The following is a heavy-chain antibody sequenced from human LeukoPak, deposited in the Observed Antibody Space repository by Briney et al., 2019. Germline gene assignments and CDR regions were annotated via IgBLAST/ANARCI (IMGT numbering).Heavy chain of an antibody. Sequence: GGSLRLSCAASGFTFSSYAVNWVRQAPGPGLEWVAVISDDGGNQTSAGPVKGRFTISRDNSKNTLYLQMTRLRAEDTAVYYCARDDLVYCSSTSRSASLDYWGKGTLVTVSS. D-gene: IGHD2-2*01. CDR1: GFTFSSYA. CDR2: ISDDGGNQ. J-gene: IGHJ4*02. CDR3: ARDDLVYCSSTSRSASLDY. V-gene: IGHV3-30-3*01.